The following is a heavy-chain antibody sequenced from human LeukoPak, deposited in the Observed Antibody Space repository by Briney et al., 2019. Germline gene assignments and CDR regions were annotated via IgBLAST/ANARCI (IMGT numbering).Heavy chain of an antibody. CDR3: ASLYGDYVHDAFDI. Sequence: SETLSLTCTVSGGSISSYYWSWIRQPPGKGLEWIGYIYYSGSTNYNPSLKSRVTISVDTSKNQFSLKLSSVTAADTAVYYCASLYGDYVHDAFDIWGQGTMVTVSS. CDR1: GGSISSYY. CDR2: IYYSGST. J-gene: IGHJ3*02. D-gene: IGHD4-17*01. V-gene: IGHV4-59*12.